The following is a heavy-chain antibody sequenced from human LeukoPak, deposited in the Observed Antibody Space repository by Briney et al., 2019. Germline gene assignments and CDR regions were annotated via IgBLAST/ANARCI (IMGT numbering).Heavy chain of an antibody. V-gene: IGHV3-23*01. CDR3: AKDRGYNSDWYVD. CDR2: ISGSGGNT. J-gene: IGHJ4*02. D-gene: IGHD6-19*01. CDR1: GFTFSSYA. Sequence: GGSLRLSCAASGFTFSSYAMSWVRQAPGKGLGWVSAISGSGGNTYYADSVKGQFTISRDNSKNTLYLQMNSLTAEDTAVYYCAKDRGYNSDWYVDWGQGTLVTVSS.